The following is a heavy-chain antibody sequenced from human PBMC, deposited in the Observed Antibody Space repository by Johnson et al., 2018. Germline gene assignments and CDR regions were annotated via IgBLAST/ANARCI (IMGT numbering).Heavy chain of an antibody. V-gene: IGHV4-59*01. J-gene: IGHJ6*03. CDR1: GASISSYC. CDR3: AQIHLGYYYRTVAATTTTCYYCLDD. Sequence: QVQLQESGPGLVKPSETLSLSCNVSGASISSYCWSWIRQPPGKGLEWRGYTCYSGTTNYSPSLKSRVTVSVHTSKNQFFMKLSPVTSADTAFYYCAQIHLGYYYRTVAATTTTCYYCLDDWGKGTTVTVS. CDR2: TCYSGTT. D-gene: IGHD5-12*01.